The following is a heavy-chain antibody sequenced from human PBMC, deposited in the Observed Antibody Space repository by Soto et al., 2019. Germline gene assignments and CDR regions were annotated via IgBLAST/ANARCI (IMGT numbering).Heavy chain of an antibody. Sequence: GGSLRLSCAAPGFTFSSYAMSWVRQAPGKGLEWVSAISGSGGSTYYADSVKGRFTISRDNSKNTLYLQMNSLRAEDTAVYYCAKGDYDFWSGYYRNKYNWFDPWGQGTLVTVSS. CDR2: ISGSGGST. CDR3: AKGDYDFWSGYYRNKYNWFDP. J-gene: IGHJ5*02. CDR1: GFTFSSYA. D-gene: IGHD3-3*01. V-gene: IGHV3-23*01.